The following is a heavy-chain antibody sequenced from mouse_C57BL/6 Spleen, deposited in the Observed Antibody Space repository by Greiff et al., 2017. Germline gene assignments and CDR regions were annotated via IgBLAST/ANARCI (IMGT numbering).Heavy chain of an antibody. D-gene: IGHD6-1*01. Sequence: EVHLVESGAELVRPGASVKLSCTASGFNIKDDYMHWVKQRPEQGLEWIGWIDPENGDTEYASKFQGKATITADTSSNTAYLQLSSLTSEDTAVYYCTTGASPYYFDYWGKGTTLTVSS. V-gene: IGHV14-4*01. J-gene: IGHJ2*01. CDR1: GFNIKDDY. CDR2: IDPENGDT. CDR3: TTGASPYYFDY.